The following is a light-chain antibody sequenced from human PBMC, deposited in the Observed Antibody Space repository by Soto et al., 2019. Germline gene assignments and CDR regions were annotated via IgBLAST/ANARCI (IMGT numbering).Light chain of an antibody. V-gene: IGLV1-51*01. Sequence: QSVLTQPPSVSAAPGQKVTISCSGSSSNIGNNNEFWYQQLPGTAPKLLIYDNDKRPSGIPDRFSGSKSGTSATLGITGLQTGDEADYYCATWDRSLSVGVFGGGTKVTVL. CDR2: DND. J-gene: IGLJ2*01. CDR1: SSNIGNNN. CDR3: ATWDRSLSVGV.